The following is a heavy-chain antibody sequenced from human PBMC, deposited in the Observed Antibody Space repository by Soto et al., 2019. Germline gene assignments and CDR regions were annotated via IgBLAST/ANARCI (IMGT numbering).Heavy chain of an antibody. J-gene: IGHJ4*02. Sequence: EVQLVESGGGLVQPGGSLSVSCAASGFTVSTKYMSWVRQAPGKGLEWVSVIYSGGSTFYADSVRGRFTISRDNSKNTVNLQMNSLRAEDTAVYYCTRDPWAADYWGQGTLVTVSS. V-gene: IGHV3-66*01. CDR1: GFTVSTKY. CDR3: TRDPWAADY. CDR2: IYSGGST. D-gene: IGHD3-16*01.